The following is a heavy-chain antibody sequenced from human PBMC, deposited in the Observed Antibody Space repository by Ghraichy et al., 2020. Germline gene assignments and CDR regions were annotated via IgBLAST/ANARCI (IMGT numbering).Heavy chain of an antibody. J-gene: IGHJ3*02. D-gene: IGHD3-10*01. CDR3: ARDRTLLLWFGESRDAFDI. Sequence: ASVKVSCKASGYTFTGYYMHWVRQAPGQGLEWMGWINPNSGGTNYAQKFQGRVTMTRDTSISTAYMELSRLRSDDTAVYYCARDRTLLLWFGESRDAFDIWGQGTMVTVSS. V-gene: IGHV1-2*02. CDR1: GYTFTGYY. CDR2: INPNSGGT.